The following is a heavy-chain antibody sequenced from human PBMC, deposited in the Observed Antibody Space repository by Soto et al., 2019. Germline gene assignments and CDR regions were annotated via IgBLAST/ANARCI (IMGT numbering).Heavy chain of an antibody. CDR1: GGSISSSSYY. D-gene: IGHD6-13*01. V-gene: IGHV4-39*01. J-gene: IGHJ4*02. CDR3: ARLGDSSSWYDY. Sequence: SETLSLTCTVSGGSISSSSYYWGWIRQPPGKGLEWIGSIYYSGSTYYNPSLKSRVTISVDTSKNQFSLKLSSVIAADTAVYYCARLGDSSSWYDYWGQGTLVTVSS. CDR2: IYYSGST.